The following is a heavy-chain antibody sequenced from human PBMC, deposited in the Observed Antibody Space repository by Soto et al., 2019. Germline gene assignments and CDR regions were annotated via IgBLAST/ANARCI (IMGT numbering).Heavy chain of an antibody. J-gene: IGHJ4*02. CDR1: GTSISSYC. V-gene: IGHV4-59*01. CDR3: ARYNSYAIDY. D-gene: IGHD2-8*01. CDR2: IHYSGTT. Sequence: SETLSLTCTVSGTSISSYCWSWIRQPPGKGLEWIANIHYSGTTNYNPSLASRVTLSVDTSKNQFSLKMTSVTAADRAMYFCARYNSYAIDYWGRGTLVTVSS.